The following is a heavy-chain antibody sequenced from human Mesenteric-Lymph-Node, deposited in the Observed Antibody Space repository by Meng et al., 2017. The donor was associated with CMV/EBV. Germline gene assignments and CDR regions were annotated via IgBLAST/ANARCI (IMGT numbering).Heavy chain of an antibody. V-gene: IGHV5-10-1*01. D-gene: IGHD2-2*01. J-gene: IGHJ6*02. Sequence: FTSYWISWVRQLPGKGLEWMGRIDPSDSYTNYSPSFQGHVTISADKSISTAYLQWSSLKASDTAMYYCARQEVIPAAITSYYYGMDVWGQGTTVTVSS. CDR1: FTSYW. CDR2: IDPSDSYT. CDR3: ARQEVIPAAITSYYYGMDV.